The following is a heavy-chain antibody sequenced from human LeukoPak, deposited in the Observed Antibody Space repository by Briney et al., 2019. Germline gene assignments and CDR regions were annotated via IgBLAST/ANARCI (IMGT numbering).Heavy chain of an antibody. CDR3: ARGLRGSYYSPFDY. CDR1: GFTFSSYA. V-gene: IGHV3-30-3*01. Sequence: GRSLRLSCAASGFTFSSYAMHWVRQAPGKGLEWVAVISYDGSNKYYSDSVKGRFTISRDNSKNTLYLQMNSLRAEDTAVYYCARGLRGSYYSPFDYWGQGTLVTVSS. CDR2: ISYDGSNK. D-gene: IGHD1-26*01. J-gene: IGHJ4*02.